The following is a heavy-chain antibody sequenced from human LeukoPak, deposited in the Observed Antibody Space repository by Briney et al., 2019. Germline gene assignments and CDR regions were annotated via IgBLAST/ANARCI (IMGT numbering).Heavy chain of an antibody. V-gene: IGHV4-61*01. D-gene: IGHD3-22*01. CDR3: ARDDSSGYYIDY. CDR1: GGSVSSGSYY. J-gene: IGHJ4*02. CDR2: IYHSGST. Sequence: SETLSLTCTVSGGSVSSGSYYWSWIRQPPGKGLEWIGEIYHSGSTNYNPSLKSRVTISVDKSKNQFSLKLSSVTAADTAVYYCARDDSSGYYIDYWGQGTLVTVSS.